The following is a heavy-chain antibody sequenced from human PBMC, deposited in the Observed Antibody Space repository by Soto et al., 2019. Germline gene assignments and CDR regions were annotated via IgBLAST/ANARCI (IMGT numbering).Heavy chain of an antibody. D-gene: IGHD3-22*01. CDR3: AREEGQYDSSGYYIDY. CDR1: GFTVSSNY. CDR2: IYSGGST. Sequence: EVQLVESGGGLVQPGGSLRLSCAASGFTVSSNYMSWVRQAPGKGLEWVSVIYSGGSTYYADSVKGRFTISRDNSKNTLYLQMNSLRAEDTAVYYCAREEGQYDSSGYYIDYWGQGTLVTVSS. V-gene: IGHV3-66*01. J-gene: IGHJ4*02.